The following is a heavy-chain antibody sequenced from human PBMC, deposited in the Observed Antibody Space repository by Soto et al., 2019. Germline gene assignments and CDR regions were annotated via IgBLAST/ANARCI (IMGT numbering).Heavy chain of an antibody. V-gene: IGHV4-61*01. CDR2: IYNSGST. CDR3: ARVSYYHDSSSYYFFDS. CDR1: GDSVSSGSYY. J-gene: IGHJ4*02. Sequence: PSETLSLTCTVSGDSVSSGSYYWSWIRQPPGKGLEWIGYIYNSGSTKYNPSLKTRVTISVDTSKNQLSLKLSSVTAADTAVYYCARVSYYHDSSSYYFFDSWGQGTPVTVSS. D-gene: IGHD3-22*01.